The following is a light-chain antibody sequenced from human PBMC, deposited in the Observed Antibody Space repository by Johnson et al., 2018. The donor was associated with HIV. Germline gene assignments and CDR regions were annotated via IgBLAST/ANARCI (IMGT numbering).Light chain of an antibody. CDR1: SYSIGNDF. CDR2: ENN. CDR3: GTWDNSLNTGGV. J-gene: IGLJ1*01. V-gene: IGLV1-51*02. Sequence: QSVLKQPPSVSAAPGQEVTISCSASSYSIGNDFVSWYQQLPGTAPKLLISENNKRPSGIPDRFSGSKSGTSATLSITGLQTGDEADYYCGTWDNSLNTGGVFGAGTKVTVL.